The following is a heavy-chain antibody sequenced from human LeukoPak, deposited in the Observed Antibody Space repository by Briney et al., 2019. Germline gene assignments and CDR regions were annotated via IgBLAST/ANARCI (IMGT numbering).Heavy chain of an antibody. CDR2: ISHSGGRT. CDR1: GFTFNNYA. Sequence: HAGGSLRLSCAASGFTFNNYAMSWVRQAPGKGLEWVSTISHSGGRTYYADSLEGRFAISRDNSKNTLFLQMHSLRAEDTAAYYCAKADRVASAATLDYWGQGTLVTVSS. D-gene: IGHD2-15*01. CDR3: AKADRVASAATLDY. J-gene: IGHJ4*02. V-gene: IGHV3-23*01.